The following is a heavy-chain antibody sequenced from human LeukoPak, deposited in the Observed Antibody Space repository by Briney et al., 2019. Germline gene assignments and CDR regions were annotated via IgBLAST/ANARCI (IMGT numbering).Heavy chain of an antibody. CDR1: GGSFSGYY. V-gene: IGHV4-34*01. Sequence: SETLPLTCAVYGGSFSGYYWSWIRQPPGKGLEWIGEINHSGSTNYNPSLKSRVTISVDTSKNQFSLKLSSVTAADTAVYYCARASGGDYGSGSYYKTFDYWGQGTLVTVSS. CDR2: INHSGST. J-gene: IGHJ4*02. D-gene: IGHD3-10*01. CDR3: ARASGGDYGSGSYYKTFDY.